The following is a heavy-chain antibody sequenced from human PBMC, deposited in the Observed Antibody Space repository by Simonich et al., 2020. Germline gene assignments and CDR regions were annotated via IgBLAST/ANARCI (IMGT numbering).Heavy chain of an antibody. CDR1: VYTFTSYG. CDR3: ARASRGTWWYYYFDY. V-gene: IGHV1-18*01. Sequence: QVQLVQSGAEVKKPGASVKVSCKASVYTFTSYGISWVRQAPGQGLEWMGWISGYNGNTNYAQKLQGRVTMTTDTATSTAYMELRSLRSDDTAVYYCARASRGTWWYYYFDYWGQGTLVTVSS. J-gene: IGHJ4*02. CDR2: ISGYNGNT. D-gene: IGHD2-15*01.